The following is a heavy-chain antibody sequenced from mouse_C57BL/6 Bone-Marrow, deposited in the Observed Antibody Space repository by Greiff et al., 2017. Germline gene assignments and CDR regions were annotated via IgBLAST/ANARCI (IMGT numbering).Heavy chain of an antibody. CDR1: GFNIKNTY. Sequence: VQLQQSVAELVRPGASVKLSCTASGFNIKNTYMHWVKQRPEQGLEWIGRIDPANGNTKYAPKFPGKATITADPSSNTAYLQLSSLTSEDTAIYYCANPPDYYGSSQFAYWGQGTLVTVSA. J-gene: IGHJ3*01. CDR2: IDPANGNT. V-gene: IGHV14-3*01. CDR3: ANPPDYYGSSQFAY. D-gene: IGHD1-1*01.